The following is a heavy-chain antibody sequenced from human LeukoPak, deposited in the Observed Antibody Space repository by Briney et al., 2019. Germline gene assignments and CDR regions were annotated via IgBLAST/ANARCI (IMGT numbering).Heavy chain of an antibody. J-gene: IGHJ4*02. CDR2: IYPNSGGT. Sequence: ASVKVSFTASGYTFSGNYMHWVRQAPGQGLERMGWIYPNSGGTNYAQKFQGRVTMIRDTSISTAYMELRRLKSDDTAMYYCARVVGFGDYPFDYWGQGTLVTVSS. D-gene: IGHD4-17*01. CDR1: GYTFSGNY. CDR3: ARVVGFGDYPFDY. V-gene: IGHV1-2*02.